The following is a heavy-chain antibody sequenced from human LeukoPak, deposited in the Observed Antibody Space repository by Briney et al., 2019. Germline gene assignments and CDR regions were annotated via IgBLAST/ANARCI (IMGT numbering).Heavy chain of an antibody. CDR2: INPDSGGT. CDR3: ARTFYDTLDSDAFDF. CDR1: GYTFTGYY. D-gene: IGHD2/OR15-2a*01. Sequence: ASVKVSCKASGYTFTGYYMHWVRQAPGQGLEWMGWINPDSGGTNNTQKFQGRVTMTRDTSISTAYMELSRLRSDDTAVYYCARTFYDTLDSDAFDFWGQGTMVIVSS. V-gene: IGHV1-2*02. J-gene: IGHJ3*01.